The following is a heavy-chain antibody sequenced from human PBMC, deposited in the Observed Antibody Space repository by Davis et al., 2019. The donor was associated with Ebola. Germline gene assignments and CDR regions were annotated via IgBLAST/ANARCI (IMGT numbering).Heavy chain of an antibody. CDR1: GGSFRNYV. D-gene: IGHD3-22*01. CDR2: ISAYNGNT. CDR3: ARSITMIVGTNWFDP. Sequence: ASVKVSCKASGGSFRNYVVTWVRQAPGQGLEWMGWISAYNGNTNYAQKLQGRVTMTTDTSTSTAYMELRSLRSDDTAVYYCARSITMIVGTNWFDPWGQGTLVTVSS. J-gene: IGHJ5*02. V-gene: IGHV1-18*01.